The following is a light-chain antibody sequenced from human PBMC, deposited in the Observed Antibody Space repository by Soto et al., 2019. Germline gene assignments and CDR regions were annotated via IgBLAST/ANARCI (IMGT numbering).Light chain of an antibody. CDR2: GAS. CDR3: QHYGTSPTWT. Sequence: DIVLPQSPGTLSLSPGERAPLSCRASQSVSSIYLAWYQQKPGQAPRLLIYGASSRATGIPDGLSGSGSGTDFTLTISRLEPEDFAVYYCQHYGTSPTWTFGQGTNVEIK. V-gene: IGKV3-20*01. J-gene: IGKJ1*01. CDR1: QSVSSIY.